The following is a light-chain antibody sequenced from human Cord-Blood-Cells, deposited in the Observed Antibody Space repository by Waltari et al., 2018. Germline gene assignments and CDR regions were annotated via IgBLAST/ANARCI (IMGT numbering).Light chain of an antibody. J-gene: IGKJ3*01. CDR2: GAS. CDR3: QQYGSSFFT. V-gene: IGKV3-20*01. Sequence: EIVLTQSPGTLSLSPGERAPLSCRASQRVSSSYLAWYQQKPGQAPRLLIYGASSRATGIPDRFSGSGSGTDFTLTISRLEPEDFAVYYCQQYGSSFFTFGPGTKVDIK. CDR1: QRVSSSY.